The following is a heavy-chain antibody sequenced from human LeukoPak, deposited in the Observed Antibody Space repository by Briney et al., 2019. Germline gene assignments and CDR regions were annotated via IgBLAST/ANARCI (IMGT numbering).Heavy chain of an antibody. CDR2: SSGSSI. CDR3: AREGSSSWYVDY. V-gene: IGHV3-48*04. J-gene: IGHJ4*02. CDR1: GFTFRSYW. D-gene: IGHD6-13*01. Sequence: GGSLRLSCAASGFTFRSYWMTWVRQAPGKGLEWVLYSSGSSIYYADFVKGRFTISSDNAKNSLYLQMNSLRAEDTAVYYCAREGSSSWYVDYWGQGTLVTVSS.